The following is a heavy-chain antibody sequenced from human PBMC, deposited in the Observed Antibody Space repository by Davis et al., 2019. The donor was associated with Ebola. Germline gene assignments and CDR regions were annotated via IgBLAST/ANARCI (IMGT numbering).Heavy chain of an antibody. CDR1: GYTFTSYG. CDR2: INPNSGGT. J-gene: IGHJ6*04. Sequence: ASVKVSCKASGYTFTSYGISWVRQAPGQGLEWMGRINPNSGGTNYAQKFQARVTMTRDTSISTAYMELSRLRSDDTAVYYCARVRYCGGDCSKNYYYGMDVWGKGTTVTVSS. CDR3: ARVRYCGGDCSKNYYYGMDV. D-gene: IGHD2-21*02. V-gene: IGHV1-2*06.